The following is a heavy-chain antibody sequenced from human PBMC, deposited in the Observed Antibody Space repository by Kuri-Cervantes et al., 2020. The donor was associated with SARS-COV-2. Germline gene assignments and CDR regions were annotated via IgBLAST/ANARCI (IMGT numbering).Heavy chain of an antibody. D-gene: IGHD1-7*01. V-gene: IGHV3-30-3*01. CDR3: ARGFELLRDFDL. J-gene: IGHJ2*01. Sequence: SCAASGFTFSTYTMHWVRQAPGKGLEWVAVTTDDGTNKYYADSVKGRFTISRDNSKNTLYLQMNSLRTEDTAVYYCARGFELLRDFDLWGRGTLVTVSS. CDR1: GFTFSTYT. CDR2: TTDDGTNK.